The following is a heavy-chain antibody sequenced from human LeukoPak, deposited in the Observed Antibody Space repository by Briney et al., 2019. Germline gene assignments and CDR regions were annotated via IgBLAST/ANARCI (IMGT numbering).Heavy chain of an antibody. CDR3: ARTQIKMWGAFDI. Sequence: SETLSLTCTVSGGSISSGGYYWSWIRQPPGKGLEWIGSIYYSGSTYYDPSLKSRVTISVDTSKNQFSLKLSSVTAADTAVYYCARTQIKMWGAFDIWGQGTMVTVSS. CDR2: IYYSGST. V-gene: IGHV4-39*01. D-gene: IGHD1-26*01. CDR1: GGSISSGGYY. J-gene: IGHJ3*02.